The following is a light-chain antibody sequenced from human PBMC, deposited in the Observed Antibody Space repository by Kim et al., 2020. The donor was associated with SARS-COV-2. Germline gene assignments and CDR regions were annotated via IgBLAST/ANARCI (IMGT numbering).Light chain of an antibody. CDR3: ATWDVTLNGWV. V-gene: IGLV1-44*01. CDR1: SSNVGRHF. CDR2: NDN. Sequence: GQRVTISCSGSSSNVGRHFVNWYRQLPGTAPDAFIYNDNHRPSGVPDRFSGSRSGTSAYLAISGLQSEDEADYYCATWDVTLNGWVFGGGTQLTVL. J-gene: IGLJ3*02.